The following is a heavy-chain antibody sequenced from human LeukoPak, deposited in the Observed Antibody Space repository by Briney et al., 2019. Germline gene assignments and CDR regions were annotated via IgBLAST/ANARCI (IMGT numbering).Heavy chain of an antibody. V-gene: IGHV3-23*01. J-gene: IGHJ4*02. CDR1: GFTFSSYA. CDR2: ISGSGGST. D-gene: IGHD6-13*01. Sequence: QSGGSLRLSCAASGFTFSSYAMSWVRQAPGKGLEWVSAISGSGGSTYYADSVKGRFTISRDNSKNTLYLQMNSLRAEDTAVYYCAKDSLYSSCWYGDYWGQGTLVTVSS. CDR3: AKDSLYSSCWYGDY.